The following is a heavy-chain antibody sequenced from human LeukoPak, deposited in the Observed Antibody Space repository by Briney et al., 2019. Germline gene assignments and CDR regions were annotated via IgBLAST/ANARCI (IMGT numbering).Heavy chain of an antibody. Sequence: SETLSLTCTVSGGSISSYYWSWIRQPPGKGLEWIGYTYYSGGTNYNPSLKSRVTISVDTSKNQFSLKLSSVTAADTAVYYCARDGRLGELSWGVFDYWGQGTLVTVSS. J-gene: IGHJ4*02. CDR1: GGSISSYY. V-gene: IGHV4-59*01. D-gene: IGHD3-16*02. CDR2: TYYSGGT. CDR3: ARDGRLGELSWGVFDY.